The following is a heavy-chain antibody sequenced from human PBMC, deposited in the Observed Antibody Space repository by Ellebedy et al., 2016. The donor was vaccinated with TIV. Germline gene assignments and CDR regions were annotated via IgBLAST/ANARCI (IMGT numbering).Heavy chain of an antibody. V-gene: IGHV4-31*03. Sequence: SETLSLTXSVSGVSFSRGGYYWSWIRQYPGRGLEWVGYIYYGGSTYFNPSLKSRASISVDTSKNQFSLRLSSVTAADTAVYYCARGTRLPQDDFSCWGQGTLVTVSS. D-gene: IGHD3-16*01. CDR3: ARGTRLPQDDFSC. CDR1: GVSFSRGGYY. J-gene: IGHJ4*02. CDR2: IYYGGST.